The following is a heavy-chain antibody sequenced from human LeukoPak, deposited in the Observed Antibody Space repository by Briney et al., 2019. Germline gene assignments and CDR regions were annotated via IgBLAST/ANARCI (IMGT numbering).Heavy chain of an antibody. CDR2: INPDSGDT. Sequence: ASVKVSCKASGYTFTGYYMHWVRQAPGQGLEWMGWINPDSGDTNYAQKFRGRVTMTRDTSINTAYMELSRLTSDDTAVYYCARGSSSGWSGSDYWGQGTLVTVSS. CDR1: GYTFTGYY. CDR3: ARGSSSGWSGSDY. D-gene: IGHD6-19*01. J-gene: IGHJ4*02. V-gene: IGHV1-2*02.